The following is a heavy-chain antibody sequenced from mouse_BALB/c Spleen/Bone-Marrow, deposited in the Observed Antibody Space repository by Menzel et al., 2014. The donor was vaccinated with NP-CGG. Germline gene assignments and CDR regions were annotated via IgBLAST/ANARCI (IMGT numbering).Heavy chain of an antibody. D-gene: IGHD1-1*01. CDR1: GFDFSRYW. Sequence: EVKLVESGGGLVQPGGSLKFSCAASGFDFSRYWMSWVRQAPGKGLEWIGEINPDSRTINYSPSLKDKFIISRDNAENTLYLRLNKVRSEDTALYYCARPDYYGYLNYWGQGTTLTVSS. V-gene: IGHV4-1*02. CDR2: INPDSRTI. CDR3: ARPDYYGYLNY. J-gene: IGHJ2*01.